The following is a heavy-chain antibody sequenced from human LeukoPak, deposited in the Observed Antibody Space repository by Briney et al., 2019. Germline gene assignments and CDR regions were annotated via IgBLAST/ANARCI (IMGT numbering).Heavy chain of an antibody. CDR3: ARDPVPAALDY. D-gene: IGHD2-2*01. CDR1: GFTISTYW. CDR2: ISSSSSYI. J-gene: IGHJ4*02. V-gene: IGHV3-21*01. Sequence: GGSLRLSCAASGFTISTYWMSWVRQAPGKGLEWVSSISSSSSYIYYADSVKGRFTISRDNAKNSLYLQMNSLRAEDTAVYYCARDPVPAALDYWGQGTLVTVSS.